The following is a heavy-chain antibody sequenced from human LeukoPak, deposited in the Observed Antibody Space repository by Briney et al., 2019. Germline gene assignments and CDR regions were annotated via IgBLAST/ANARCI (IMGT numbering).Heavy chain of an antibody. Sequence: GGSLRLSCAASGFTFSSYSMNWVRQAPGKGLEWVSSISSSSSYIYYADSVKGRFTISRDNAKNSLYLQMNSLRAEDTAVYYCASGPDSRGWIQSIFDCWGQGTLVTVSS. D-gene: IGHD6-19*01. J-gene: IGHJ4*02. CDR2: ISSSSSYI. CDR3: ASGPDSRGWIQSIFDC. CDR1: GFTFSSYS. V-gene: IGHV3-21*01.